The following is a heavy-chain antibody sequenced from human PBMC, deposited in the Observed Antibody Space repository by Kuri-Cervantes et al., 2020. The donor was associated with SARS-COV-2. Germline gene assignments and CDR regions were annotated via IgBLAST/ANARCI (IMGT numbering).Heavy chain of an antibody. CDR2: VNYRGST. J-gene: IGHJ4*02. D-gene: IGHD5-18*01. V-gene: IGHV4-34*01. Sequence: SETLSLTCAFYGASFSGYYWNWIRQSPGKGLEWIGEVNYRGSTNYNPSLKSRVTISVDTSSKQFSLNLSSVTAADTAVYYCERGAGIQLWQRYSDSWGQGTLVTVSS. CDR3: ERGAGIQLWQRYSDS. CDR1: GASFSGYY.